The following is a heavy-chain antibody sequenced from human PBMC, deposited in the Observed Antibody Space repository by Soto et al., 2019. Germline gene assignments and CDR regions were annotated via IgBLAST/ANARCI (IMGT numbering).Heavy chain of an antibody. CDR3: ARGRRSGGSCYLY. J-gene: IGHJ4*02. CDR1: GYSFTCYD. CDR2: MNPNSGNT. D-gene: IGHD2-15*01. Sequence: WASVKVSFKASGYSFTCYDINWVRQATGQGLEWMGWMNPNSGNTGYAQKFQGRVTMTRNTSISTAYMELTSLRSDDTAVYYCARGRRSGGSCYLYWGQGTLVTVSS. V-gene: IGHV1-8*01.